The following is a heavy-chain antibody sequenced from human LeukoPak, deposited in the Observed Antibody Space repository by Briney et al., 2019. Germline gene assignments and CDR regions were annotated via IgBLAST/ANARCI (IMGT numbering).Heavy chain of an antibody. V-gene: IGHV4-4*09. Sequence: SETLSLTCTVSGDSISSYFWSWVRQPPGKGLEWIGYVYSSGRTNYNPSLKSRVTISVDRSKNQFSLKLSSVTAADTAVYHCASALSDYGDYSSYYYIDVWGKGATVTVSS. CDR2: VYSSGRT. D-gene: IGHD4-17*01. CDR1: GDSISSYF. J-gene: IGHJ6*03. CDR3: ASALSDYGDYSSYYYIDV.